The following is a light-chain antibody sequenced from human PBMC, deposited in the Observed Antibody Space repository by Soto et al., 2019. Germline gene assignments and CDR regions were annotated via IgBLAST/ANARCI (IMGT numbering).Light chain of an antibody. CDR2: RNN. J-gene: IGLJ3*02. CDR1: SSNIGSNY. Sequence: QAVVTQPPSASGTPGQRVTISCSGSSSNIGSNYVYWYQQLPGTAPKLLIYRNNQRPSGVPDRFSGSKSGTSASLAISGLRSEDEADYYCAAWDDSLSGGDWVFGGGTKLTVL. V-gene: IGLV1-47*01. CDR3: AAWDDSLSGGDWV.